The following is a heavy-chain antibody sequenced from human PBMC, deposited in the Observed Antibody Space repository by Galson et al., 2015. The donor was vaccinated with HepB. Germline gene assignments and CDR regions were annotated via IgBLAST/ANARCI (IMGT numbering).Heavy chain of an antibody. V-gene: IGHV3-74*01. D-gene: IGHD7-27*01. CDR2: INSDVSTT. J-gene: IGHJ5*02. CDR3: GNWGTS. Sequence: SLRLSCAASGFTFSSNSMQWVRQAPGKGLEWVSRINSDVSTTSYTDSVKGRFTISRDNAKNTLYLQMNSLRAEDTAVYYCGNWGTSWGQGTLVTVSS. CDR1: GFTFSSNS.